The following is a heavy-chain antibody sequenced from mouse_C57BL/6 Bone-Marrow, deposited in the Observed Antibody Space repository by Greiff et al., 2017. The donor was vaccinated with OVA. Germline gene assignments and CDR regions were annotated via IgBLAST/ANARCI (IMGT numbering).Heavy chain of an antibody. V-gene: IGHV1-82*01. CDR2: IYPGDGDT. J-gene: IGHJ2*01. D-gene: IGHD2-2*01. CDR1: GYAFSSSW. Sequence: VQLVESGPELVKPGASVKISCKASGYAFSSSWMNWVKQRPGKGLEWIGRIYPGDGDTNYNGKFKGKATLTADKSSSTAYMQLSSLTSEDSAVYFCARSAVWLRRDFDYWGQGTTLTVSS. CDR3: ARSAVWLRRDFDY.